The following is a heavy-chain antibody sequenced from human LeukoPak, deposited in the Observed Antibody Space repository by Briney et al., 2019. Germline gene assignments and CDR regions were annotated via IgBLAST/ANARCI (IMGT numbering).Heavy chain of an antibody. CDR1: GFTFSSYW. CDR2: INSDGSST. CDR3: TKGPSYDILIAYYYY. Sequence: GGSLRLSCAASGFTFSSYWMHWVRQAPGKGLVWVSRINSDGSSTSYADSVKGRFTISRDNAKNTLYLQMNSLRAEDTALYYCTKGPSYDILIAYYYYWGQGTLVTVSS. V-gene: IGHV3-74*01. D-gene: IGHD3-9*01. J-gene: IGHJ4*02.